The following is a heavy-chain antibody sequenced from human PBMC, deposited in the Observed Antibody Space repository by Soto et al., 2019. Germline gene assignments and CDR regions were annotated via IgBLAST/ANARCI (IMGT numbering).Heavy chain of an antibody. CDR1: GGSISSYY. CDR3: ARSAYYDFWSGTNVYNWFDP. J-gene: IGHJ5*02. CDR2: IYYSGST. Sequence: SETLSLTCTVSGGSISSYYWSWIRQPPGKGLEWIGYIYYSGSTNYNPSLKSRVTISVDTSKNQFSLKLSSVTAVDTAVYYCARSAYYDFWSGTNVYNWFDPWGQGTLVTVSS. V-gene: IGHV4-59*01. D-gene: IGHD3-3*01.